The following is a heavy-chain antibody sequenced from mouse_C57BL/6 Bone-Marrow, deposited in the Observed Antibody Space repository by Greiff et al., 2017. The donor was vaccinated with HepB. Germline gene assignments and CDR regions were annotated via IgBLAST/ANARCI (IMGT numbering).Heavy chain of an antibody. CDR1: GYTFTSYG. D-gene: IGHD1-1*01. J-gene: IGHJ1*03. Sequence: VQLQQSGAELVRPGSSVKMSCKTSGYTFTSYGITWVKQRPGQGLEWIGYFYIGNGYTEYNEKFKGKATLTSDTSSSTAYMQLSSLTSEDSAIYFCAVYYYGSRGYWYFDVWGTGTTVTVSS. CDR2: FYIGNGYT. CDR3: AVYYYGSRGYWYFDV. V-gene: IGHV1-58*01.